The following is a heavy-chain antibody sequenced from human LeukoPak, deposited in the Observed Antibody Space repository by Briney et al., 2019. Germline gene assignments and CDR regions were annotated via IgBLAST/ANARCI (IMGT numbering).Heavy chain of an antibody. CDR1: DYSISSGYY. CDR2: IYYSGST. CDR3: ARVTVVVVAARYDAFDI. J-gene: IGHJ3*02. D-gene: IGHD2-15*01. V-gene: IGHV4-38-2*02. Sequence: ETLSLTCTVSDYSISSGYYWGWIRQPPGKGLEWIGSIYYSGSTYYNPSLKSRVTISVDTSKNQFSLKLSSVTAADTAVYYCARVTVVVVAARYDAFDIWGQGTMVTVSS.